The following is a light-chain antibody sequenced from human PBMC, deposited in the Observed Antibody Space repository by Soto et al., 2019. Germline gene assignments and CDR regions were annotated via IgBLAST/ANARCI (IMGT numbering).Light chain of an antibody. V-gene: IGKV3-20*01. CDR3: KQYGGSPLYT. CDR1: QSVSSSH. Sequence: DIVLTQSPGTLSLSPGEGATLSCRASQSVSSSHLAWYQQKPGQAPRLVIYGASSRATGIPDMFSGSGCGTNFTLTTSRLEPEDFAVYYCKQYGGSPLYTFGQGTTLEIK. CDR2: GAS. J-gene: IGKJ2*01.